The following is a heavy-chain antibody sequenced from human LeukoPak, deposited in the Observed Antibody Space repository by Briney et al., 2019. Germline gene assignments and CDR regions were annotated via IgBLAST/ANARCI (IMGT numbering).Heavy chain of an antibody. D-gene: IGHD2-2*01. Sequence: SETLSLTCAVYGGSFSGYYWSWIRQPPGKGLEWIGEINHSGSTNYNPSLKSRVTISVDTSKNQFSLKLSSVTAADTAVYYCARRRLLGYCSSTSCFDAFDIWGQGTMVTVSS. CDR3: ARRRLLGYCSSTSCFDAFDI. CDR2: INHSGST. CDR1: GGSFSGYY. V-gene: IGHV4-34*01. J-gene: IGHJ3*02.